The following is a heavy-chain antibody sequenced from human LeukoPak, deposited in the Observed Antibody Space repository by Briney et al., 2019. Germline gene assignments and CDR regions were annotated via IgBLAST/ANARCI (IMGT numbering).Heavy chain of an antibody. CDR3: AREPLGCGGDCHFDY. Sequence: ASVKVSCKASGGTFSSYAFSWMRQAPGQGLEWMGRIIPTYDPVDYAQRFQGRVTITTDESTNTVYMELSSLRYEDTAVYYCAREPLGCGGDCHFDYWGQGTLVTVSS. J-gene: IGHJ4*02. CDR2: IIPTYDPV. V-gene: IGHV1-69*05. CDR1: GGTFSSYA. D-gene: IGHD2-21*02.